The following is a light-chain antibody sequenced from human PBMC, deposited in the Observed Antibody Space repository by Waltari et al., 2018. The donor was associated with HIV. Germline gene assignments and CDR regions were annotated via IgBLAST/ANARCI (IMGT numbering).Light chain of an antibody. V-gene: IGKV4-1*01. CDR3: QQYYSNPWT. Sequence: DIVMTQSPDSLAVSLGERATINCKSSQSVLSSSKNKNCLAWYQQKPGQPPKLLIYWTSTRESGVPDRFSGSGSGTDFTRTISSLQAEDVAVYYCQQYYSNPWTFGQGTKVEIK. J-gene: IGKJ1*01. CDR2: WTS. CDR1: QSVLSSSKNKNC.